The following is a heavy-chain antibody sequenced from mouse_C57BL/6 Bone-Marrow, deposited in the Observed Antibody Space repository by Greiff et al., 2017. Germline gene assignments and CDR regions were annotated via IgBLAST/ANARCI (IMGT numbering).Heavy chain of an antibody. CDR3: ARDLFITTVVATRY. Sequence: EVQLQQSGPELVKPGASVKISCKASGYTFTDYYMNWVKQSHGKSLEWIGDINPNNGGTSYNQKFKGKATLTVDKSSSTAYMELRSLTSEDSAVYYCARDLFITTVVATRYWGQGTTLTVSS. J-gene: IGHJ2*01. CDR1: GYTFTDYY. D-gene: IGHD1-1*01. V-gene: IGHV1-26*01. CDR2: INPNNGGT.